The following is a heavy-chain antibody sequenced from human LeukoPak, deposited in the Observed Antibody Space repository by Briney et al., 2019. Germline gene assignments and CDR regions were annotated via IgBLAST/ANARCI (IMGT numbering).Heavy chain of an antibody. CDR3: ARVAYKQQIDYYYYMDV. CDR1: GGSISSSSYY. D-gene: IGHD6-13*01. V-gene: IGHV4-39*07. J-gene: IGHJ6*03. Sequence: SDTLSLTCTVSGGSISSSSYYWGWIRQPPGKGLEWIGSIYYSGSTNYNPSLKSRVTISVDTSKNQFSLKLSSVTAADTAVYYCARVAYKQQIDYYYYMDVWGKGTTVTVSS. CDR2: IYYSGST.